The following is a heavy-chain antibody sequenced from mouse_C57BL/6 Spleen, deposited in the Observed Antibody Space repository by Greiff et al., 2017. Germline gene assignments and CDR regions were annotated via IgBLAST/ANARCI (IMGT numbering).Heavy chain of an antibody. V-gene: IGHV5-17*01. Sequence: EVQVVESGGGLVKPGGSLKLSCAASGFTFSDYGMHWVRQAPEKGLEWVAYISSGSSTIYYADTVKGRFTISRDNAKNTLFLQMTSLRSEDTAMYYCARGPLLGHYAMDYWGQGTTVTVSS. J-gene: IGHJ4*01. CDR1: GFTFSDYG. CDR3: ARGPLLGHYAMDY. D-gene: IGHD4-1*01. CDR2: ISSGSSTI.